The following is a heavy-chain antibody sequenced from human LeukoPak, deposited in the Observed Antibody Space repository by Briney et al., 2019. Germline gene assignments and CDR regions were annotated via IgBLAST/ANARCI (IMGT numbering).Heavy chain of an antibody. CDR3: ARVATTNAFDI. Sequence: SETLSLTCTVSGGSISSYYWSWIRQPPGKGLEWIGYIYYSGSTNYNPSLKSRVTISVDTSKNQFSLKLSSVTAADTAVYYCARVATTNAFDIWGQGTMVTVSS. CDR1: GGSISSYY. J-gene: IGHJ3*02. D-gene: IGHD5-24*01. V-gene: IGHV4-59*12. CDR2: IYYSGST.